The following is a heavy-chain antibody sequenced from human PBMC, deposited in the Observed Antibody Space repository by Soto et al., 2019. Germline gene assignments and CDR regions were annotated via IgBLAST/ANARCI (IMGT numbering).Heavy chain of an antibody. CDR3: ARAHAPTLPFDY. Sequence: SDTLSLTCTVSGGSLRNVYWSWIRQSPGERLEWIGFIFHSGNAKYNPSLKSRVTISVDTSKNQFSLSLDSVTAADTAVYFCARAHAPTLPFDYWGQGTLVNVSS. D-gene: IGHD2-15*01. CDR1: GGSLRNVY. J-gene: IGHJ4*01. CDR2: IFHSGNA. V-gene: IGHV4-59*07.